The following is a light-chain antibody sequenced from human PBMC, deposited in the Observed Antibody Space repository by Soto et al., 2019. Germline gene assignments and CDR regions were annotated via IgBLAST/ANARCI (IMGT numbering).Light chain of an antibody. J-gene: IGKJ1*01. V-gene: IGKV1-39*01. CDR3: QQSYSSPQT. CDR2: AAS. Sequence: QVTQTPTYMFACVGDIATITRRASQSISRYLNWYQQKPGKAPKLLIYAASSLLGGVPSRFSGSGSGTDFTLTISSLQPEDFAIYYCQQSYSSPQTFGQGTKVDIK. CDR1: QSISRY.